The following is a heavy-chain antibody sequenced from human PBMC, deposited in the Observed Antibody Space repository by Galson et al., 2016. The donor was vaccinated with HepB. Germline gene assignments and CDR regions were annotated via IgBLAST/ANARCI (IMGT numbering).Heavy chain of an antibody. D-gene: IGHD2-15*01. CDR3: ARDGSSTIRPDWFDP. J-gene: IGHJ5*02. CDR1: GGSIGSYY. V-gene: IGHV4-59*01. Sequence: SETLSLTCSVSGGSIGSYYWNWIRQSPGKGLEWIGYVYYSGSTNYNPSLKSRVTISVDTSKNQLSLKLSSVTAADTAVYYCARDGSSTIRPDWFDPWGQGTLVTVSS. CDR2: VYYSGST.